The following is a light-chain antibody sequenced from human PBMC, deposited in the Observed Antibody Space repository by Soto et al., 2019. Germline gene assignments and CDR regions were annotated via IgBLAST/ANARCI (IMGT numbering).Light chain of an antibody. V-gene: IGKV3-15*01. CDR3: QQYSNWPPWT. J-gene: IGKJ1*01. CDR2: RAS. CDR1: QSLSGN. Sequence: EIVLTQSPVTLAVSPGETATLSCRASQSLSGNLALYQQKPGQAPRLLIFRASTRATGVPARFSGSGSGTEFTITITRLQSEDFAVYYCQQYSNWPPWTFGPGTKADSK.